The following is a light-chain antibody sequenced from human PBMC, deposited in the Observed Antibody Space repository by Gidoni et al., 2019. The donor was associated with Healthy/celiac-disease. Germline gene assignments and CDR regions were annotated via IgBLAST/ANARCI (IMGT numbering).Light chain of an antibody. V-gene: IGKV1-5*03. CDR1: QSISSW. CDR2: KAS. J-gene: IGKJ2*01. CDR3: QQNNSYQYT. Sequence: DIQMTQSPSTLSASVGDRVTITCRASQSISSWLAWYQLKPGKTPKLLIYKASSLESGVPSGFSGSGSGTGFTLTLGGLQPGCFATYYCQQNNSYQYTFGQGTRLKIK.